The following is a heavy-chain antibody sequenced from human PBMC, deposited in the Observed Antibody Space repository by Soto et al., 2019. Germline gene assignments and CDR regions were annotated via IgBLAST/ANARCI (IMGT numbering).Heavy chain of an antibody. J-gene: IGHJ4*02. V-gene: IGHV1-46*01. D-gene: IGHD3-10*01. Sequence: QVQLEQSGAEVKKPGASVKISCKTYGYIFTDYFIHWVRQAPGQGLEWMGLVKSSGGGAVYAQDFQGRVTMTRDTSTSTAYMEVSSLRPEDTAVYFCARGEAYYLGWRDYWQSSFDLWGQGTPVTVSS. CDR1: GYIFTDYF. CDR2: VKSSGGGA. CDR3: ARGEAYYLGWRDYWQSSFDL.